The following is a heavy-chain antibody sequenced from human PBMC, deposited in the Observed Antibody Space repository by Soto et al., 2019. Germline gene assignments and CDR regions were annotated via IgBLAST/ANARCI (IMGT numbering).Heavy chain of an antibody. V-gene: IGHV1-8*02. CDR2: MNPNSGNT. J-gene: IGHJ5*02. Sequence: GASVKVSCKASGYTFTSYYMHWVRQATGQGLEWMGWMNPNSGNTGYAQKFQGRVTMTRNTSISTAYMELSSLRSEDTAVYYCARDAACSGGSCYHRQSYNWFDPWGQGTLVTVSS. CDR1: GYTFTSYY. D-gene: IGHD2-15*01. CDR3: ARDAACSGGSCYHRQSYNWFDP.